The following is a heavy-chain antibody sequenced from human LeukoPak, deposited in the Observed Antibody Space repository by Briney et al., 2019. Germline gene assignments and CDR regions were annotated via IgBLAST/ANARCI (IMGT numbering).Heavy chain of an antibody. CDR3: PRESNTTPPRDFDY. D-gene: IGHD1-1*01. V-gene: IGHV1-2*02. J-gene: IGHJ4*02. CDR1: GDIFSGDY. CDR2: INSDSGVT. Sequence: ASVKVFCKASGDIFSGDYMHWVRQAPGQGLEWIGWINSDSGVTTYAQRFQGRVTMTGDTSISTAYMELSRLRYDDPALYYCPRESNTTPPRDFDYWGQGTLVIVPS.